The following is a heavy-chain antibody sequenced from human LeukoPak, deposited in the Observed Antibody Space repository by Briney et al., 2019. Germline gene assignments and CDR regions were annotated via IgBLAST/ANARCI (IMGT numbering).Heavy chain of an antibody. D-gene: IGHD6-13*01. CDR2: ISSSSSTI. CDR1: GFTFDDYA. Sequence: GGSLRLSCAASGFTFDDYAMHWVRQAPGKGLEWVSYISSSSSTIYYADSVKGRFTISRDNAKNSLYLQMNSLRAEDTAVYYCARDEAATRYWGQGTLVTVSS. CDR3: ARDEAATRY. V-gene: IGHV3-48*04. J-gene: IGHJ4*02.